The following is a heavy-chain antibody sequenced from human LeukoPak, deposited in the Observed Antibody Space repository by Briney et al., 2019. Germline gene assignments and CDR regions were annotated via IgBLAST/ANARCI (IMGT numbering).Heavy chain of an antibody. D-gene: IGHD3-22*01. J-gene: IGHJ4*02. CDR3: ARGGTYYYDSSGYPY. CDR1: GFIFSSYG. Sequence: GGSLRLSCVTSGFIFSSYGIHWVCQAPGKGLEWVAWHFASNKYYAESVRGRFTISRDNSKNTLYLQMNSLRAEDTAVYYCARGGTYYYDSSGYPYWGQGTLVTVSS. CDR2: WHFASNK. V-gene: IGHV3-30*02.